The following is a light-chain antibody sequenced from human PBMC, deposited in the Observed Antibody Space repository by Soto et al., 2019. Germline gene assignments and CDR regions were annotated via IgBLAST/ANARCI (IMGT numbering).Light chain of an antibody. J-gene: IGKJ5*01. V-gene: IGKV3-11*01. Sequence: EIVITQSPATLSVSPGERATLSCRASQSVSSTLAWYQQKPGQAPRLLIYDASRRATGIPARFSGSGSGADFTLTISTLEPEDFAVYYCQQRSSWPITFGQGTRLEIK. CDR2: DAS. CDR1: QSVSST. CDR3: QQRSSWPIT.